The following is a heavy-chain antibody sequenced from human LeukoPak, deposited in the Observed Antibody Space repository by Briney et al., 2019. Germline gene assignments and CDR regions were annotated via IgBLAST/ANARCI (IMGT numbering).Heavy chain of an antibody. D-gene: IGHD1-1*01. CDR3: AKLPYCGRAIRASEWYFDL. Sequence: GGSLRLSCTASGFTFSKYAMSWVRQAPGKGLEWVSTLSGGGDSTYYTDSVKGRFTISRDNSMNTLYLQMHSLRAEDTALYYCAKLPYCGRAIRASEWYFDLWGRGTLVTVSS. CDR1: GFTFSKYA. CDR2: LSGGGDST. J-gene: IGHJ2*01. V-gene: IGHV3-23*01.